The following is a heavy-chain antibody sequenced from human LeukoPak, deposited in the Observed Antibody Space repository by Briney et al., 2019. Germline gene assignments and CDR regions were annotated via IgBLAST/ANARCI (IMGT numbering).Heavy chain of an antibody. CDR1: GFTFSTYA. J-gene: IGHJ4*02. Sequence: GGSLRLSCAASGFTFSTYAMGWVRQAPGKGLEWVSAISGGGDNTYYADSVKGRFTISRDNSKNTLYLQMNSLRAEDTAVYYCARERDGYFGYWGQGTLVTVSS. CDR2: ISGGGDNT. D-gene: IGHD5-24*01. V-gene: IGHV3-23*01. CDR3: ARERDGYFGY.